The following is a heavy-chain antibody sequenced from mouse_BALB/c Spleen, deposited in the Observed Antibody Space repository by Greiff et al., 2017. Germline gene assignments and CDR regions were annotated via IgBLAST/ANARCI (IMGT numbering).Heavy chain of an antibody. D-gene: IGHD1-2*01. CDR1: GYSITSDYA. CDR2: ISYSGST. V-gene: IGHV3-2*02. J-gene: IGHJ3*01. Sequence: VQLQQSGPGLVKPSQSLSLTCTVTGYSITSDYAWNWIRQFPGNKLEWMGYISYSGSTSYNPSLKSRISITRDTSKNQFFLQLNSVTTEDTATYYCARDTKAAYWGQGTLVTVSA. CDR3: ARDTKAAY.